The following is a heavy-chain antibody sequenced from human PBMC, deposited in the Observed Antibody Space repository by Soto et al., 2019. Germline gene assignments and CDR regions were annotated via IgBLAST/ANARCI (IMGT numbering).Heavy chain of an antibody. V-gene: IGHV2-5*02. J-gene: IGHJ4*02. CDR2: IYWDDDK. CDR1: GFSLSTSGMG. Sequence: SGPTLVNPTQTFTLACTFSGFSLSTSGMGVGWIRQPPGKALEGLALIYWDDDKRYSPSLKSRLTITKDTSKNQVVLTMTNMDPVDTATYYCAHYSSTSSFDYWGQGTLVTVSS. D-gene: IGHD6-13*01. CDR3: AHYSSTSSFDY.